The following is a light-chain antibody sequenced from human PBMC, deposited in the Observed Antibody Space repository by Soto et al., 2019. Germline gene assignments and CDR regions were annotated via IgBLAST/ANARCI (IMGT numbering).Light chain of an antibody. V-gene: IGLV2-11*01. J-gene: IGLJ3*02. Sequence: QSVLTQPRSASGSPGQSVTISCTGTSSDVGGYNFVSWYQQYPGKAPKLIIYDVSKRPSGVPDRFSGSKSGNTASLTISGLQAEDEADYYCCSYAGSYTLWVFGGGTKVTVL. CDR2: DVS. CDR3: CSYAGSYTLWV. CDR1: SSDVGGYNF.